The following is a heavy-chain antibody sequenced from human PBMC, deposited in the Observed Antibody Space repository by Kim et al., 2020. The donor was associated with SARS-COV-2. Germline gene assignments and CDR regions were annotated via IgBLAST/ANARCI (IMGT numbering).Heavy chain of an antibody. Sequence: SETLSLTCTVSGGSISSSSYYWGWIRQPPGKGLEWIGSIYYSGSTYYNPSLKSRVTISVDTSKNQFSLKLSSVTAADTAVYYCALSPIVGATGAYYYYGMDVWGQGTTVTVSS. CDR3: ALSPIVGATGAYYYYGMDV. CDR2: IYYSGST. CDR1: GGSISSSSYY. V-gene: IGHV4-39*01. J-gene: IGHJ6*02. D-gene: IGHD1-26*01.